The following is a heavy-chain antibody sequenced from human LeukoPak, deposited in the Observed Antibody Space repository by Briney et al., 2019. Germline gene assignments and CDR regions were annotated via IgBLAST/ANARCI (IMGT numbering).Heavy chain of an antibody. CDR2: INHSGST. D-gene: IGHD3-16*02. J-gene: IGHJ6*03. V-gene: IGHV4-34*01. CDR1: GGSFSGYY. Sequence: SETLSLTCAVYGGSFSGYYWSWIRQPPGKGLEWIGEINHSGSTNYNPSLKSRVTISVDTSKNQFSLKLSSVTAADTAVYYCARVSHDYVWGSYRYYYYYYMDVWGKGTTVTISS. CDR3: ARVSHDYVWGSYRYYYYYYMDV.